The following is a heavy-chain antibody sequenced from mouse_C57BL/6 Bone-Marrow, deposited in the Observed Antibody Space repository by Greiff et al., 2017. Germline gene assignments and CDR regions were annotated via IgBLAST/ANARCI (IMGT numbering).Heavy chain of an antibody. V-gene: IGHV3-3*01. CDR2: PFYSGIT. Sequence: EVKVVESGPSLVRPSQTLSLTCTVTGFSIHSYCYWIWIRQFPGNKLEYIGYPFYSGITYYNPSLESRTYITRDTSKNQFSLKLSSVTTEDTATYYGARGYYGYYDAMDYWGQGTSVTVSS. D-gene: IGHD2-2*01. J-gene: IGHJ4*01. CDR3: ARGYYGYYDAMDY. CDR1: GFSIHSYCY.